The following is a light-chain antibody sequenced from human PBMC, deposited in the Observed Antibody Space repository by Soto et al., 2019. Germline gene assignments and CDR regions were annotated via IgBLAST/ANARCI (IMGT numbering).Light chain of an antibody. CDR1: QTIYSN. CDR3: HHYGTAWT. V-gene: IGKV3D-15*01. Sequence: IQMTQSPATLSVSPGERATLSCRASQTIYSNVAWYQQRPGQAPRLLIYRASARATGIPDRFSGSGSGTDFTLGISRLEPEDFAVYYCHHYGTAWTFGQGTKVDIK. CDR2: RAS. J-gene: IGKJ1*01.